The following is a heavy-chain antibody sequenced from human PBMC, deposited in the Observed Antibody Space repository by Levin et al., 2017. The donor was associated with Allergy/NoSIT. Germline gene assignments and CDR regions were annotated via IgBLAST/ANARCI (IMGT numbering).Heavy chain of an antibody. J-gene: IGHJ4*02. Sequence: PGGSLRLSCAASGFTFSSYAMSWVRQAPGKGLEWVSAISGSGGSTYYADSVKGRFTISRDNSKNTLYLQMNSLRAEDTAVYYCAKEEAWGVVVIAPFDYWGQGTLVTVSS. CDR3: AKEEAWGVVVIAPFDY. CDR1: GFTFSSYA. CDR2: ISGSGGST. D-gene: IGHD3-22*01. V-gene: IGHV3-23*01.